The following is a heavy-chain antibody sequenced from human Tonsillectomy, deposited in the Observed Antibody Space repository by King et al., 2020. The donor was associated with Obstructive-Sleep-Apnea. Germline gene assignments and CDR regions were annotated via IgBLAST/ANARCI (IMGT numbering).Heavy chain of an antibody. CDR2: ISGSGGST. Sequence: VQLVESGGGLVQPGGSLRLSCAASGFTFSSYAMSWVRQAPGKGLEWVSAISGSGGSTYYADSVKGRFTISRDNSKNTLYLQMNSLRAEDTAVYYCAKGGGSSLVSFYWYFDFWGRGTLVTVSS. CDR1: GFTFSSYA. J-gene: IGHJ2*01. V-gene: IGHV3-23*04. D-gene: IGHD6-13*01. CDR3: AKGGGSSLVSFYWYFDF.